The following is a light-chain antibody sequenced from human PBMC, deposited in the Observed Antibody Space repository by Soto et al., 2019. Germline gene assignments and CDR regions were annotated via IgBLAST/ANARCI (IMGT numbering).Light chain of an antibody. V-gene: IGLV2-14*01. CDR1: SSDVGGYNY. CDR3: SSYTSSSRYV. J-gene: IGLJ1*01. CDR2: DVS. Sequence: SVLTQPASVSGSPGQSITISCTGTSSDVGGYNYVSWYQKHTGKAPKLMIYDVSNLPSGVSNRFSGSKSGHTASLTISGIQAEDEADYYCSSYTSSSRYVFLTGTKLTVL.